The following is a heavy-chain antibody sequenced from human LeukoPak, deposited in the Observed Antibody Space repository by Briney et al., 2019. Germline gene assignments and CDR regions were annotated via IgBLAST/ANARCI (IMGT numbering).Heavy chain of an antibody. CDR1: GFIFRSYW. J-gene: IGHJ4*02. CDR2: IKQDGSDK. CDR3: ATHDVLTGYPYFDY. D-gene: IGHD3-9*01. Sequence: GGSLRLSCAASGFIFRSYWLSWVRQAPGRGLEWVANIKQDGSDKYYVDSVKGRFTISRDSAKNTLFLQMDSLRAEDTAVYYCATHDVLTGYPYFDYWDQGTLVTVSS. V-gene: IGHV3-7*01.